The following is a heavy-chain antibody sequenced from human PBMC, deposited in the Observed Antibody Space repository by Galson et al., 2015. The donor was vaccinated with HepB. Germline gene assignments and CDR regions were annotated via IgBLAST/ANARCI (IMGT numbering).Heavy chain of an antibody. J-gene: IGHJ4*02. D-gene: IGHD6-19*01. CDR1: GFTFSSYG. CDR2: ISYDGSNK. V-gene: IGHV3-30*18. CDR3: AKDGGSSGWYEFDY. Sequence: SLRLSCAASGFTFSSYGMHWVRQAPGKGLEWVAVISYDGSNKYYADSVKGRFTISRDNSKNTLYLQMNSLRAEDTAVYYCAKDGGSSGWYEFDYWGQGTLVTVSS.